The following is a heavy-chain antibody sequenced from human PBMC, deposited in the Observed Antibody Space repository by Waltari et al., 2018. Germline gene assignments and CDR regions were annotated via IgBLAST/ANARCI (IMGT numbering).Heavy chain of an antibody. D-gene: IGHD3-10*01. V-gene: IGHV3-15*01. CDR3: TTEGVLLWFGELSSDY. J-gene: IGHJ4*02. CDR1: GFPFRNAW. CDR2: IKSKTDGGTT. Sequence: EVQLVESGGGLVKPGGSLRLSCAASGFPFRNAWLSWVRQAPGKGLEWVGRIKSKTDGGTTDYAAPVKGRFTISRDDSKNTLYLQMNSLKTEDTAVYYCTTEGVLLWFGELSSDYWGQGTLVTVSS.